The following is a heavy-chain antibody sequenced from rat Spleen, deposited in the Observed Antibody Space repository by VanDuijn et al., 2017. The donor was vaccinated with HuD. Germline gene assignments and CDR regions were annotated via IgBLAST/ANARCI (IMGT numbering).Heavy chain of an antibody. CDR2: SSYDGSST. D-gene: IGHD1-1*01. J-gene: IGHJ2*01. V-gene: IGHV5-29*01. Sequence: EVQLVESDGGLVQPGRSLKLSCAASGFTFSDYYMAWVRQAPTKGREWVATSSYDGSSTYYRDSVKGRFTISRDNAKSTLYLQMDSLRSEDTATYYCARQGYSGDYFDYWGQGVMVTVSS. CDR3: ARQGYSGDYFDY. CDR1: GFTFSDYY.